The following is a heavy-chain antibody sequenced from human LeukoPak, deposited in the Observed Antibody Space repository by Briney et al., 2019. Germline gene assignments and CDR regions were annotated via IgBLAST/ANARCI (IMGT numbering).Heavy chain of an antibody. CDR1: GFTFSSYA. J-gene: IGHJ4*02. V-gene: IGHV3-30-3*01. Sequence: GGSLRLSCAASGFTFSSYAMHWVRQAPGKGLEWVAVISYDGSNKYYADSVKGRFTISRDNSKNTLYLQMNSLRAEDTAVYYCAKAPLTYGDYVYFDYWGQGTLVTVSS. CDR3: AKAPLTYGDYVYFDY. D-gene: IGHD4-17*01. CDR2: ISYDGSNK.